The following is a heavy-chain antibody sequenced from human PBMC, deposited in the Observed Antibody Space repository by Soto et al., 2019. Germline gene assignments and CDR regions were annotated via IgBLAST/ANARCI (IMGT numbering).Heavy chain of an antibody. V-gene: IGHV3-48*02. Sequence: VGSLRLSCASSVFTFRHYSMHCVRQSPGKGLEWIAYISTSSSPRYYADSVKGRFTISRDNDRKSIYLEMSSLRDEDTAIYYWAREDLKYYDRDGCHAVWCPGTPVNVS. D-gene: IGHD3-16*01. CDR1: VFTFRHYS. J-gene: IGHJ4*02. CDR3: AREDLKYYDRDGCHAV. CDR2: ISTSSSPR.